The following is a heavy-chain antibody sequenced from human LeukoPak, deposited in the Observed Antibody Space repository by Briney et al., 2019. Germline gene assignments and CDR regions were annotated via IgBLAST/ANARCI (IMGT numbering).Heavy chain of an antibody. Sequence: ETLSLTCAVYGGTLSGYYWSWIRQSPGKGLEWVSSFSGSGDSTNYADSVKGRFTISRDNSKNTLSLQMNGLRAEDTAVYYCAKDRTRYTGYVHFDYWGQGTLVTVSS. CDR3: AKDRTRYTGYVHFDY. V-gene: IGHV3-23*01. D-gene: IGHD5-12*01. J-gene: IGHJ4*02. CDR2: FSGSGDST. CDR1: GGTLSGYY.